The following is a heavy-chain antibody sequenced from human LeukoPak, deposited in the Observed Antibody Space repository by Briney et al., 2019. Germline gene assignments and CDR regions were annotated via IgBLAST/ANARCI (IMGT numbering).Heavy chain of an antibody. CDR3: AGGKSRESHIDY. D-gene: IGHD1-1*01. CDR2: FYDSGNT. V-gene: IGHV4-38-2*02. CDR1: GHSISSGYY. J-gene: IGHJ4*02. Sequence: SETLSLTCTVYGHSISSGYYWGWIRQPPGKGLEWIGSFYDSGNTYYNPSLKSRVTIAVDTSKNQFSLEVRSLTAADTAVYFCAGGKSRESHIDYWGQGTLVTVSS.